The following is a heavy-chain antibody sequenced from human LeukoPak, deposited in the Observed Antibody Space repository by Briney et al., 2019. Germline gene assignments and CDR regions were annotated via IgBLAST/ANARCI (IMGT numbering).Heavy chain of an antibody. CDR2: VNDNGGTT. D-gene: IGHD6-13*01. CDR3: ARGLAAAGLYFDY. Sequence: PGRSLRLSCEASGFTFKSYGMHWVRQAPGKGLEYVSGVNDNGGTTYYADSVKGRFTISRDNSKNTLYLQMNSLRAEDTAVYYCARGLAAAGLYFDYWGQGTLVTVSS. V-gene: IGHV3-64*04. J-gene: IGHJ4*02. CDR1: GFTFKSYG.